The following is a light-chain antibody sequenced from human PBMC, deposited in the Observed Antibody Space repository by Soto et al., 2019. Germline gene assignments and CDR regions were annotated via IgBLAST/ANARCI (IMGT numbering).Light chain of an antibody. CDR3: QQYFHRLLT. CDR2: DAS. J-gene: IGKJ4*01. Sequence: DIQMTQSPSSLSASIGDRVTITCQASQDIGNNLNWYQQKPGKAPKLLIYDASNLKTGVPSRFSGSGSETDFTFTISSLQPEDIATYYCQQYFHRLLTCGGGTKVEI. CDR1: QDIGNN. V-gene: IGKV1-33*01.